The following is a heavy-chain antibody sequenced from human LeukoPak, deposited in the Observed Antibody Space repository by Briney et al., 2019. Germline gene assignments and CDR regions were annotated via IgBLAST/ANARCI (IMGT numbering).Heavy chain of an antibody. CDR2: IIPILGIA. V-gene: IGHV1-69*02. CDR1: GGTFSSYT. Sequence: SVKVSCKASGGTFSSYTISWVRQAPGQGLEWMGRIIPILGIANYAQKFQGRVTITADKSTSTACMELSSLRSEDTAVYYCARGPSTYYGSGSFYFDYWGQGTLVTVSS. J-gene: IGHJ4*02. CDR3: ARGPSTYYGSGSFYFDY. D-gene: IGHD3-10*01.